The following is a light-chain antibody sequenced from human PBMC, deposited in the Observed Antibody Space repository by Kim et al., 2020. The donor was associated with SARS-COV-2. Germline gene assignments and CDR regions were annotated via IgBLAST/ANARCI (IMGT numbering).Light chain of an antibody. CDR3: QQYYSHPWT. J-gene: IGKJ1*01. Sequence: ASVGDRVIIACRARQGIMNSLAWFQQNPGKAPEYLVYAATSLQSGVPSKFGGSGSGTDFTLTISSLQPEDFATYYCQQYYSHPWTFGQGTKVDIK. V-gene: IGKV1-16*02. CDR1: QGIMNS. CDR2: AAT.